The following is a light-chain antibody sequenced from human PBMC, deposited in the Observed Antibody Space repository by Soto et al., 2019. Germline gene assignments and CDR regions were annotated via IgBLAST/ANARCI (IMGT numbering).Light chain of an antibody. V-gene: IGKV3-11*01. CDR3: QQRSNWSRT. CDR2: DAS. Sequence: EIVLTQSPATLSLSPGERATLSCRASQSVSSYLAWYQQKPGQAPRLLIYDASNRATGIPARFSGSGSGTEFTLTISSLEPEDFAVYYCQQRSNWSRTFGQGTKLEIK. J-gene: IGKJ2*01. CDR1: QSVSSY.